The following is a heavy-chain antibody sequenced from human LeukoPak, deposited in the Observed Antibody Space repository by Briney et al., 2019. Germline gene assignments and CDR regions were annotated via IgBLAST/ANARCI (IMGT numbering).Heavy chain of an antibody. CDR3: ARANFLYCSSTTCLFDY. D-gene: IGHD2-2*01. J-gene: IGHJ4*02. CDR2: INPNDGDK. V-gene: IGHV1-2*02. CDR1: GYTFTDYY. Sequence: ASVKLSCTASGYTFTDYYMHWVRQAPGQGFEWMGWINPNDGDKNYAQKFKGRVTMTRDKSISTAHMEVSRLRSDDTAVYYCARANFLYCSSTTCLFDYWGQGTLVTVSS.